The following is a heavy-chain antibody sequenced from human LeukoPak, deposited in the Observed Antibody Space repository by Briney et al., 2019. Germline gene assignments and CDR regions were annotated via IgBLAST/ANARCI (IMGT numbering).Heavy chain of an antibody. CDR1: GFTLSSFE. V-gene: IGHV3-48*03. CDR3: ARDDRYGDFHYFDY. Sequence: GGSLRLSCAASGFTLSSFELNGVGTPQGKGLGWFSNSSSSGSTIYYADSVKGRFTISRDNAKNSLYLQMNSLRAEDTAVYYCARDDRYGDFHYFDYWGQGTLVTVSS. J-gene: IGHJ4*02. D-gene: IGHD4-17*01. CDR2: SSSSGSTI.